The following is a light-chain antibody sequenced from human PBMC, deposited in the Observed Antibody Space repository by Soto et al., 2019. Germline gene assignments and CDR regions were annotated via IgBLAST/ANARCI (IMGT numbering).Light chain of an antibody. Sequence: EIVLTQSPGTLSLSPGEXATLSCRASQSVSNSYLAWYQQKPGQAPRLLIYGISSRATGIPDRFRGSGSGTDFTLTISRLEPEDSAVYFCQQFSSSPLTFGGGTKVDIK. CDR3: QQFSSSPLT. J-gene: IGKJ4*01. CDR1: QSVSNSY. V-gene: IGKV3-20*01. CDR2: GIS.